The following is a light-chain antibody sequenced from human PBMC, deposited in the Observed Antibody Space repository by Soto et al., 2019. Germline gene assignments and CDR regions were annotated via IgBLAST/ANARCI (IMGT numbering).Light chain of an antibody. CDR3: QQYNGYSRT. Sequence: DIQMTQSPSTLSASVGDRVTITCRASQSIGSSLAWYQQKPGKAPSFLISDASSLEGGVPSRFSGSGSGTEFTLTIRSLQPDDFATYYCQQYNGYSRTFGQGTKVDIK. CDR2: DAS. CDR1: QSIGSS. V-gene: IGKV1-5*01. J-gene: IGKJ1*01.